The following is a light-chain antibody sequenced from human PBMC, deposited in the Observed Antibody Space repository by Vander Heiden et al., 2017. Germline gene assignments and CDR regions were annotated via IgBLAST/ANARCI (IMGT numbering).Light chain of an antibody. CDR3: LLYYGGAQMV. CDR1: TGAVTSGYY. V-gene: IGLV7-43*01. CDR2: STS. Sequence: QTVVTQEPSLTVSPGGTVTLTCASSTGAVTSGYYPNRFQQKTGQAPRALIYSTSNTHSWTPARFSGSRLGGKAALTLSGVQPEDEAEYYCLLYYGGAQMVFGGRTKLTVL. J-gene: IGLJ2*01.